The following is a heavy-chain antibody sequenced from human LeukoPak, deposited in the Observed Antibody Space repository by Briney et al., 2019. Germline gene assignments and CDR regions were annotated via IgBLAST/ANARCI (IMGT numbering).Heavy chain of an antibody. CDR3: TRQARSYFYGDDWYFDL. D-gene: IGHD4-17*01. J-gene: IGHJ2*01. V-gene: IGHV3-73*01. Sequence: GGSLRLSCAASGFTFSGSAMHWVRQASGKGLEWVGRIRSKANSYATAYAASVKGRFTISRDDSKNTAYLQMNSLKTEDTAVYYCTRQARSYFYGDDWYFDLGGRGTLVTVSS. CDR1: GFTFSGSA. CDR2: IRSKANSYAT.